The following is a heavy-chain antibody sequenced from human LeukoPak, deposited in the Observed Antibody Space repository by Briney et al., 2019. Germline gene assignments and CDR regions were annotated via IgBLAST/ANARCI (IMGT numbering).Heavy chain of an antibody. CDR3: ARVNYDYGDYLFDY. Sequence: GGSLRLSCAASGFTFSSYGMHWVRQAPGKGLEWVAVIWYDGSNKYYADSVKGRFTISRDNSKNTLYLQMNSLRAEGTAVYYCARVNYDYGDYLFDYWGQGTLVTVSS. CDR2: IWYDGSNK. CDR1: GFTFSSYG. J-gene: IGHJ4*02. V-gene: IGHV3-33*01. D-gene: IGHD4-17*01.